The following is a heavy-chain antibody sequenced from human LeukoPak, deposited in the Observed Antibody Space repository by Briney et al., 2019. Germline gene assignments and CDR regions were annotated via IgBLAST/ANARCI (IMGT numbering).Heavy chain of an antibody. Sequence: PGRSLRLSCAASGFTFDDYAMHWVRQAPGKGLEWVSGISWNSGSIGYADSVKGRFTISRDNAKNSLYLQMNSQRAEDTALYYCAKWELYSGGFDYWGQGTLVTVSS. J-gene: IGHJ4*02. CDR2: ISWNSGSI. CDR3: AKWELYSGGFDY. V-gene: IGHV3-9*01. D-gene: IGHD1-26*01. CDR1: GFTFDDYA.